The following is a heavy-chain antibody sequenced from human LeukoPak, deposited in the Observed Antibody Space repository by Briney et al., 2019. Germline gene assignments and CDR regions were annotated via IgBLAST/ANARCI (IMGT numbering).Heavy chain of an antibody. CDR2: ISSSSSYI. V-gene: IGHV3-21*01. J-gene: IGHJ6*02. D-gene: IGHD2-15*01. CDR1: GFTFSSYS. CDR3: ARSGGSGGSYIYYGMDV. Sequence: GGSLRLSCAASGFTFSSYSMNWVRQAPGKGLEWVSSISSSSSYIYYADSVKGRFTISRDNAKNSLYLQMNSLRAEDTAVYYCARSGGSGGSYIYYGMDVWGQETTVTVSS.